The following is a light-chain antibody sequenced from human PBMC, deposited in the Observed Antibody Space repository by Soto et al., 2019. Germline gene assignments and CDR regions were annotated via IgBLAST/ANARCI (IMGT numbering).Light chain of an antibody. J-gene: IGLJ1*01. CDR3: CSYAGSYTLGV. V-gene: IGLV2-11*01. CDR2: DVS. Sequence: QSALTQPRSVSGSPGQSVTISCTVTSSDVGGYNYVSWYQQHPGKAPKLMIYDVSKRPSGVPDRFSGSKSGNTASLTISGLQAEDEADYYCCSYAGSYTLGVFGTGTKLTVL. CDR1: SSDVGGYNY.